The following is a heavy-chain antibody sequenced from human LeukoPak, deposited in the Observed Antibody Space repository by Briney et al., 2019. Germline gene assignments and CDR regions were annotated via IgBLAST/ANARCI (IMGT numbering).Heavy chain of an antibody. CDR3: ARWRDGYNRGYFQH. J-gene: IGHJ1*01. V-gene: IGHV3-23*01. CDR2: ISGSGGST. Sequence: GGSLRLSCAASGFTFSSYAMSWVRQAPGKGLEWVSAISGSGGSTYYADSVKGRFTISRDNSKNTLYLQMNSLRAEDTAVYYCARWRDGYNRGYFQHWGQGTLVTVSS. CDR1: GFTFSSYA. D-gene: IGHD5-24*01.